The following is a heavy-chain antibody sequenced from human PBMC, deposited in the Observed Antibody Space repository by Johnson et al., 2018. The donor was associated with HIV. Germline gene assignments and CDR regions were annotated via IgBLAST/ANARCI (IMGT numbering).Heavy chain of an antibody. CDR3: ARDLGLPENAFDL. D-gene: IGHD4-11*01. J-gene: IGHJ3*01. CDR2: IRYDGNNK. Sequence: QVQLMESGGGVVQPGRSLRLSCEASGFTFSNYDMHWVRQAPRKGLEWVALIRYDGNNKYYADSLKGGFTISRDNSKNTLYLQMNSLRGGETAVYYCARDLGLPENAFDLWGRGTMVTVS. CDR1: GFTFSNYD. V-gene: IGHV3-30*02.